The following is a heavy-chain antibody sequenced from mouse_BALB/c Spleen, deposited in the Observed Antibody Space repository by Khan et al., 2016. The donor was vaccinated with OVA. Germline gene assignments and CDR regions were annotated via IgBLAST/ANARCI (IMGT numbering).Heavy chain of an antibody. Sequence: VQLKESGPGLVKPSQTVSLTCTVTGISITSGNYRWSWIRQFPGNKLEWVGNIYYSGTVTYNPSLTSRTTITSATSKNQFFLEMNSLTAEDTATYYCARDYGSLYWYFDVWGAGTTVTVSS. J-gene: IGHJ1*01. V-gene: IGHV3-5*02. CDR3: ARDYGSLYWYFDV. CDR1: GISITSGNYR. CDR2: IYYSGTV. D-gene: IGHD1-1*01.